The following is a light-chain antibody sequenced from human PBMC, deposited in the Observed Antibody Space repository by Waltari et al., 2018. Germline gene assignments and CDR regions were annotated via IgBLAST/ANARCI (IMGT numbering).Light chain of an antibody. Sequence: EIVLTQSPGTLSLSPGARATLSCRASQSVSNNYLAWYQQKPGQAPRLLIFGASSRATGIPDRFSGSASGTDFTLTISRLEPEDFAVYYCQQYSTSPRYTFGQGTKLEIK. CDR3: QQYSTSPRYT. CDR1: QSVSNNY. J-gene: IGKJ2*01. V-gene: IGKV3-20*01. CDR2: GAS.